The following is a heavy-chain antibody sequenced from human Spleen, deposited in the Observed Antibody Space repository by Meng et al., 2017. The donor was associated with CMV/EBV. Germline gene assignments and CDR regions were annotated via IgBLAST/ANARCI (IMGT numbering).Heavy chain of an antibody. Sequence: GGSLRLSCAASRFTFSDYYMSWIRQAPGKGLEWVSYISSSGNTKYYADSVKGRFTISRDNAKNSLYLQMNSLRVEDTAVYFCAKDAARQYYDSSGYYFDYWGLGTLVTVSS. CDR3: AKDAARQYYDSSGYYFDY. D-gene: IGHD3-22*01. J-gene: IGHJ4*02. V-gene: IGHV3-11*04. CDR2: ISSSGNTK. CDR1: RFTFSDYY.